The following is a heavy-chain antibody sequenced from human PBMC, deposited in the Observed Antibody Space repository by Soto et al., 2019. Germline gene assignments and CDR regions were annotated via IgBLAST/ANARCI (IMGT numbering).Heavy chain of an antibody. D-gene: IGHD5-18*01. CDR2: IYSSGST. Sequence: PSETLSLTCTVSGGSISSYYWSWIRQPPGKGLEWIGYIYSSGSTHYNPSLQNRVTISIDTSKNQVSLKVKSVTAADTAVYYCARDHPHSYGVYYFDYWGQGTPVTVSS. J-gene: IGHJ4*02. CDR1: GGSISSYY. V-gene: IGHV4-59*01. CDR3: ARDHPHSYGVYYFDY.